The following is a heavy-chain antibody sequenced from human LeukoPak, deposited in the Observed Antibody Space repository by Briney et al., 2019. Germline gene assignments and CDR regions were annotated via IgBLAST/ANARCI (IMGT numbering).Heavy chain of an antibody. Sequence: GGSLRLSCAASGFTFSSYWMSWVRQAPGKGLEWVANIKQDGSEKYYVDSVKGRFTISRDNAKNSLYLQMNSLRAEDTAVYYCARGHDYGGNGDDYWGQGTLVTVSS. V-gene: IGHV3-7*01. J-gene: IGHJ4*02. CDR2: IKQDGSEK. CDR1: GFTFSSYW. CDR3: ARGHDYGGNGDDY. D-gene: IGHD4-23*01.